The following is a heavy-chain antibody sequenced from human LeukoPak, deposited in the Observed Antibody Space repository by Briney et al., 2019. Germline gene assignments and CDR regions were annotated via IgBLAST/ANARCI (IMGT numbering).Heavy chain of an antibody. CDR3: AKGGLRQQSDY. V-gene: IGHV3-33*06. J-gene: IGHJ4*02. CDR1: GFTFSSYG. Sequence: GGSLRLSCAASGFTFSSYGMHWVRQAPGKGLEWVAVIWYDGSNKYYADSVKGRFTISRDNSKNTLYLQMNSLRAEDTALYYCAKGGLRQQSDYWGQGTLVTVSS. D-gene: IGHD3-10*01. CDR2: IWYDGSNK.